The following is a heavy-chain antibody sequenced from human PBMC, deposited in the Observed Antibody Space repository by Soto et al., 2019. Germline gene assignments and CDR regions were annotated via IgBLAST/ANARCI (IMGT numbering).Heavy chain of an antibody. CDR2: ISAYNGNT. Sequence: VASVKVSCEASGYDFTSYGISWVRQAPGQGLEWMGWISAYNGNTNYAQNLQGRVTMTTDTSTSTAYMELRSLRSDDTAVYYCARKQYCSNGVCYKFDCWGQGTLVTVSS. V-gene: IGHV1-18*01. CDR3: ARKQYCSNGVCYKFDC. CDR1: GYDFTSYG. J-gene: IGHJ4*02. D-gene: IGHD2-8*01.